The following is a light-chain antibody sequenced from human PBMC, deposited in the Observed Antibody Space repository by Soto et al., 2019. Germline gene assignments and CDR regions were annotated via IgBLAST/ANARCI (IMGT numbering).Light chain of an antibody. Sequence: IVLTQSPGTLYLYPGERATLSCRASQSVSSSYLAWYQQKPGQAPRLLIYGASSRATGIPDRFSGSGSGTDFTLTISRLEPEDFAVYYCQQYGSSPPWTFGQGTKVDIK. CDR1: QSVSSSY. V-gene: IGKV3-20*01. CDR3: QQYGSSPPWT. CDR2: GAS. J-gene: IGKJ1*01.